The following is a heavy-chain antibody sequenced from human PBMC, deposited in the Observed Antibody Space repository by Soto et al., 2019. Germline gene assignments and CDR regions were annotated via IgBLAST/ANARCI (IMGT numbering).Heavy chain of an antibody. Sequence: ASVKVSCKASGYTFTSYGISWVRQAPGQGLEWMGWISAYNGNTNYAQKLQGRVTMTTDTSTSTAYMELRSLRSDDTAVYYCARGPYYYDSSGYYNSYNWFDPWGQGTLVTVSS. CDR1: GYTFTSYG. V-gene: IGHV1-18*01. J-gene: IGHJ5*02. CDR2: ISAYNGNT. D-gene: IGHD3-22*01. CDR3: ARGPYYYDSSGYYNSYNWFDP.